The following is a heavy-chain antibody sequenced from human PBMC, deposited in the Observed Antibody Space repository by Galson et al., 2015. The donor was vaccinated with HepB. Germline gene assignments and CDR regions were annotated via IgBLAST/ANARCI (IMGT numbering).Heavy chain of an antibody. V-gene: IGHV3-30*02. J-gene: IGHJ6*02. CDR2: IRYDGSYK. CDR1: GFTFSSYG. CDR3: ARSRSGYGLDV. D-gene: IGHD3-3*01. Sequence: SLRLSCAASGFTFSSYGMHWVRQAPGKGLEWVTFIRYDGSYKYYADSVKGRFTISRDNSMNTLYLQMNSLRAEDTAVYYCARSRSGYGLDVWGQGTTVTVSS.